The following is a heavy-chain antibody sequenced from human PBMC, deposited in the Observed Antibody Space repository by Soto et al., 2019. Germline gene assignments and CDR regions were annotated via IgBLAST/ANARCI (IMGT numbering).Heavy chain of an antibody. J-gene: IGHJ2*01. CDR1: GVTFKDYG. D-gene: IGHD3-16*01. CDR2: ISYDGKQT. Sequence: GGSLRLSCGAPGVTFKDYGMHWVRQAPGKGLEWVAVISYDGKQTYYAGSVKGRFTTSKDKSKRTLFLQMNSLRVDDTAVYYCARDGWGSNWYFDLWGRGTLVTAPQ. V-gene: IGHV3-30*03. CDR3: ARDGWGSNWYFDL.